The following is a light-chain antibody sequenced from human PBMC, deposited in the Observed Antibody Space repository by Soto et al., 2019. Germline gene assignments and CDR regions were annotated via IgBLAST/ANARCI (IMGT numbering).Light chain of an antibody. CDR2: EVS. V-gene: IGLV2-14*01. CDR1: SSDIGGYDY. Sequence: QSALTQPASVSGSPGQSITISCTGTSSDIGGYDYVSWYQQHPDKVPKLMIFEVSNRPSGVSYRFSGSKSGNTASLTISGLQAEDEADNYCSSYTGSSTLYVFGTGTKLTVL. J-gene: IGLJ1*01. CDR3: SSYTGSSTLYV.